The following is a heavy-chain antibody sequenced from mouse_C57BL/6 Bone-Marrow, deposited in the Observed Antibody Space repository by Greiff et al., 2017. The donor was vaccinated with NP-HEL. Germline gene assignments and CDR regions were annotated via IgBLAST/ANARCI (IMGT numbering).Heavy chain of an antibody. CDR2: IHPSDSDT. CDR1: GYTFTSYW. D-gene: IGHD1-1*01. J-gene: IGHJ2*01. Sequence: QVQLKQPGAELVKPGASVKVSCKASGYTFTSYWMHWVKQRPGQGLEWIGRIHPSDSDTNYNQKFKGKATLTVDKSSSTAYMQLSSLTSEDSAVYYCAIVPSDYGSSLWGQGTTLTVSS. CDR3: AIVPSDYGSSL. V-gene: IGHV1-74*01.